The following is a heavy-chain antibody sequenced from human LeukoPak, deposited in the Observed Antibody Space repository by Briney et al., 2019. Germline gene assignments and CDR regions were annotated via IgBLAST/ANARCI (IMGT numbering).Heavy chain of an antibody. CDR2: IYYSGST. J-gene: IGHJ4*02. CDR3: ARHEGGTDY. CDR1: GGSISSSSYY. D-gene: IGHD3-16*01. V-gene: IGHV4-39*01. Sequence: SETLSLTCTVSGGSISSSSYYWGWIRQPPGKGLEWIGSIYYSGSTYYNPSLKSRVTISVDTSKNQFSLKLSSVTAADTAVYYCARHEGGTDYWGQGTLVTVSS.